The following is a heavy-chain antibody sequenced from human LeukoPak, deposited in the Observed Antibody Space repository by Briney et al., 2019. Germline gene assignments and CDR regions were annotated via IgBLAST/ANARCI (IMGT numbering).Heavy chain of an antibody. V-gene: IGHV3-7*05. D-gene: IGHD1-1*01. CDR2: IYQSGGRN. CDR3: ARDVEGGTFYT. Sequence: QSGGSLRLSCAASGFTFSRFWMNWVRQAPGRGLEWVANIYQSGGRNNNVDSVKGLFTISRENAKNSRFLEMSSPRADDTAVYFCARDVEGGTFYTWGQGKTGTVSS. CDR1: GFTFSRFW. J-gene: IGHJ3*02.